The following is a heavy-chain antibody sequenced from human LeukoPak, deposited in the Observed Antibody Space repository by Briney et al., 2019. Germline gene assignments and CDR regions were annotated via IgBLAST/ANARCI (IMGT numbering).Heavy chain of an antibody. D-gene: IGHD3-10*01. V-gene: IGHV5-51*01. J-gene: IGHJ5*02. CDR3: TRHAITLLVRGVIINPPNWFDP. CDR1: GYSSTSYW. CDR2: IYPGDSDT. Sequence: GESLKISCKASGYSSTSYWIGRVRQMPGKGLEWMGIIYPGDSDTRYSPSFQGPVTISADKSISTAYPQWSSLNASDTAMYYHTRHAITLLVRGVIINPPNWFDPGGQGTLATLSS.